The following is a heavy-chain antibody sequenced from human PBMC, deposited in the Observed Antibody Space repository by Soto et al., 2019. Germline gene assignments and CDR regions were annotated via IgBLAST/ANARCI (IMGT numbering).Heavy chain of an antibody. CDR2: IIPMSGRP. V-gene: IGHV1-69*06. Sequence: QVQLVQSGAEVKTPGSSVKVSCKASGGTFNSYSIDWVRQAPGQGFEWMGGIIPMSGRPNYAQRFQGRVKFSADKSTNTVHMEANSLTHEDTAVYYCTRRGRQSANWFDPWGQGTLVTVSS. J-gene: IGHJ5*02. CDR1: GGTFNSYS. CDR3: TRRGRQSANWFDP.